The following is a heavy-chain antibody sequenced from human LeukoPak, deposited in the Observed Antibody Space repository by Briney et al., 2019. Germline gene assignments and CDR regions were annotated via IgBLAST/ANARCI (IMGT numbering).Heavy chain of an antibody. D-gene: IGHD5-24*01. CDR3: ASRDKGYYYGMDV. J-gene: IGHJ6*02. CDR2: LYSSGST. Sequence: GGSLRLSCAASGFTVSSNYMSWVRQAPGKGLEWVSLLYSSGSTYYADSVRGRFTISRDNPKNTLYLQMNSLRAEDTAVYYCASRDKGYYYGMDVWGQGTTVTVSS. CDR1: GFTVSSNY. V-gene: IGHV3-66*01.